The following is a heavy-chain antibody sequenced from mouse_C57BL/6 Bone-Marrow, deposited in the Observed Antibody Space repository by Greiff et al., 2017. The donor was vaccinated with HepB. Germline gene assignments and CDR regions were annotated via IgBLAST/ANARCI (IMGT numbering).Heavy chain of an antibody. J-gene: IGHJ1*03. CDR3: ARPLTTVVARYWYFDV. CDR2: ISNGGGST. D-gene: IGHD1-1*01. Sequence: DVMLVETGGGLVQPGGSLKLSCAASGFTFSDYYMYWVRQTPEKRLEWVAYISNGGGSTYYPDTVKGRFTISRDNAKNTLYLQMSRLKSEDTAMYYCARPLTTVVARYWYFDVWGTGTTVTVSS. V-gene: IGHV5-12*01. CDR1: GFTFSDYY.